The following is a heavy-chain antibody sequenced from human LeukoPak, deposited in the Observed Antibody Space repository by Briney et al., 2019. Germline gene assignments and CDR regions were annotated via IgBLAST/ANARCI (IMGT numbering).Heavy chain of an antibody. CDR1: GGSISSYY. V-gene: IGHV4-4*07. J-gene: IGHJ5*02. D-gene: IGHD2-15*01. CDR2: IYTSGST. Sequence: SDTLSLTCTVSGGSISSYYWSWIRQPAGKGLEWIGRIYTSGSTNYNPSLKSRVTMSVDTSKNQFSLKLSSVTAADTAVYYCALVHCSGGSCYFPWGQGTLVTVSS. CDR3: ALVHCSGGSCYFP.